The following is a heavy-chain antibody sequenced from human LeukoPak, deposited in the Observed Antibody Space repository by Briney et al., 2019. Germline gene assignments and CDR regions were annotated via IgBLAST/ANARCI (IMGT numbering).Heavy chain of an antibody. D-gene: IGHD3-10*01. V-gene: IGHV3-43*01. CDR3: AKDAGGLASITNYFDY. CDR2: ISWDGTRT. J-gene: IGHJ4*02. CDR1: GFTFDDYT. Sequence: PGGSLRLSCAASGFTFDDYTIHWVRQAPGKGLEWVSLISWDGTRTYYADSVKGRFTISRDSSRDSLYLQMNSLRTEDTAFYYCAKDAGGLASITNYFDYWGQGTLVTVSP.